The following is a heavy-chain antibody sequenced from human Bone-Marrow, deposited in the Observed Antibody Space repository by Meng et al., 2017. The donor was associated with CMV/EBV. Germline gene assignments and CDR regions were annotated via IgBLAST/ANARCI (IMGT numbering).Heavy chain of an antibody. V-gene: IGHV3-30*01. CDR2: ISYDGSTK. D-gene: IGHD4-17*01. Sequence: GESLKISCSASGFIFGDHAMHWVRQAPGKGLEWVAVISYDGSTKYFADSVKGRFTIYRGNYRDTLFLQMNSLTTEDTGLYYCARHKYGDEYFLDYWGQGTRVTVSS. J-gene: IGHJ4*02. CDR3: ARHKYGDEYFLDY. CDR1: GFIFGDHA.